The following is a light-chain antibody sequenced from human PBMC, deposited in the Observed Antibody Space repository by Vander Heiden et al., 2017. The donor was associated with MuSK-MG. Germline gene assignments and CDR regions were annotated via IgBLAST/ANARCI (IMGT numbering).Light chain of an antibody. CDR3: QQYGHSPLT. Sequence: EIVLTQSPASLSLSPGERATLSCRASQSVGNNYLAWYQQKPGQAPRLLIFDASIRASGIPDRFSGSGSGTDFTLTISRLGPGDFAVYYCQQYGHSPLTFRGGTQVEIK. CDR1: QSVGNNY. V-gene: IGKV3-20*01. CDR2: DAS. J-gene: IGKJ4*01.